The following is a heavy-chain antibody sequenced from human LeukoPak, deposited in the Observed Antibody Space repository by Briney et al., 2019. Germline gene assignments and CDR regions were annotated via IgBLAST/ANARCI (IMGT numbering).Heavy chain of an antibody. CDR2: IYSGGST. Sequence: GGSLRLSCAASGFTVSSNYMSWVRQAPGKGLEWVSVIYSGGSTYYADSVKGRFTISRDNSKNTLYLQMNSLRAEDTAVYYCARESSYGGIYYYYGMDVWGQGTTVTVSS. J-gene: IGHJ6*02. V-gene: IGHV3-66*01. D-gene: IGHD3-16*01. CDR3: ARESSYGGIYYYYGMDV. CDR1: GFTVSSNY.